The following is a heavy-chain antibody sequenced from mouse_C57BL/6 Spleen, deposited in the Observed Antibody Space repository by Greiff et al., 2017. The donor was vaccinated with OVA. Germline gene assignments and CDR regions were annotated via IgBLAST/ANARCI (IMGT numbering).Heavy chain of an antibody. CDR1: GYTFTDYY. CDR2: INPNNGGT. J-gene: IGHJ4*01. V-gene: IGHV1-26*01. CDR3: ASRHYYAMDY. Sequence: EVQLQQSGPELVKPGASVKISCKASGYTFTDYYMNWVKQSHGKSLEWIGDINPNNGGTSYNQKFKGKATLTVDKSSSTAYMELRSLTSEDSAVYYCASRHYYAMDYWGQGTSVTVSS.